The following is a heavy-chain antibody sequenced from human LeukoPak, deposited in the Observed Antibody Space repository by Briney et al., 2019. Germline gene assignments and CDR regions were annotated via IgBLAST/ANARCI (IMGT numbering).Heavy chain of an antibody. CDR2: IYTGGTT. CDR3: ARDRRAFDY. J-gene: IGHJ4*02. Sequence: GGSLRLSCAASGFTVSSSNYMNWVRQAPGKGLEWVSGIYTGGTTYYTDSVKGRFTISRDNSKNTLYLQMNSLRAEDTAVYYCARDRRAFDYWGQGTLVTVSS. CDR1: GFTVSSSNY. V-gene: IGHV3-66*01.